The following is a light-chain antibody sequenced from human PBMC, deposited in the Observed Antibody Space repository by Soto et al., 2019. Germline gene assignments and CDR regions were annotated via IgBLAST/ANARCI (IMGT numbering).Light chain of an antibody. Sequence: DIQMPPSPSTLSASVGDRVTITCRASQSINNWLDWYQQKPGKAPKLLIYKTSDLESGVPSRFSGSGSGTEFSLTISSLQPDDFATYYCQQYKSFSLTFGGGTRVEVK. V-gene: IGKV1-5*03. CDR2: KTS. J-gene: IGKJ4*01. CDR1: QSINNW. CDR3: QQYKSFSLT.